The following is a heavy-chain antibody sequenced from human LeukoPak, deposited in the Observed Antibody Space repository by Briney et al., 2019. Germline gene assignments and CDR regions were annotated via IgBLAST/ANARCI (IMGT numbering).Heavy chain of an antibody. D-gene: IGHD3-16*01. V-gene: IGHV1-2*02. Sequence: ASVKVSCKASGYTFTGYYMHWVRQAPGQGLEWMGWINPNSGGTNYAQKFQGRVTMTRDTSISTAYMELSRLRSDDTAVCYCARQDDDYPPMGFDPWGQGTLVTVSS. J-gene: IGHJ5*02. CDR1: GYTFTGYY. CDR3: ARQDDDYPPMGFDP. CDR2: INPNSGGT.